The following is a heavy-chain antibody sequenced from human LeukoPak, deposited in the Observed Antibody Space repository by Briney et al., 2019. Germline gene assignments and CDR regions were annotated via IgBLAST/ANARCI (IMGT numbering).Heavy chain of an antibody. CDR3: ARSGSSSWYWKFDY. Sequence: GASVKVSCKASGGTFNSYAISWVRQAPGQGLEWMGGIIPIFGTANYAQKFQGRVTITADESTSTAYMELSSLRSEDTAVYYCARSGSSSWYWKFDYWGQGTLVTVSS. D-gene: IGHD6-13*01. CDR1: GGTFNSYA. CDR2: IIPIFGTA. J-gene: IGHJ4*02. V-gene: IGHV1-69*13.